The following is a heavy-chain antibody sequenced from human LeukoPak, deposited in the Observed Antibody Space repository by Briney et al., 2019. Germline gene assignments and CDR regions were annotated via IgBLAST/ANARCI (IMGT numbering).Heavy chain of an antibody. J-gene: IGHJ3*02. D-gene: IGHD3-10*01. Sequence: QTGGSLRLSCAASGFTFDDYAMHWVRQAPGKGLEWVSGISWNSGSIGYADSVKGRFTISRDNAKNSLYLQMNSLRAEDTALYYCAKDLEGYYYGSGSSGAFDIWGQGTMVTVSS. V-gene: IGHV3-9*01. CDR2: ISWNSGSI. CDR1: GFTFDDYA. CDR3: AKDLEGYYYGSGSSGAFDI.